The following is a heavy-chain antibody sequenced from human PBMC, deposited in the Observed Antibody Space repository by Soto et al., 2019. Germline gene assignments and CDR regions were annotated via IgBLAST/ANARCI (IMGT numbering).Heavy chain of an antibody. CDR1: GYTFTSYG. J-gene: IGHJ5*02. V-gene: IGHV1-18*04. Sequence: ASVKVSCKASGYTFTSYGISWVRQAPGQGLECMGWISAYNGNTNYAQKLQGRVTMTTXTXXSXXXMXLXXLRSDDTAGYYCVRRHVSAPGIDWFDPWGQGTLDTVSS. D-gene: IGHD6-13*01. CDR2: ISAYNGNT. CDR3: VRRHVSAPGIDWFDP.